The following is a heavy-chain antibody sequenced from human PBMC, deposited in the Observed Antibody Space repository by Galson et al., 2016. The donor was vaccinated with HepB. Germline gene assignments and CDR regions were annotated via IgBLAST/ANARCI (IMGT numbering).Heavy chain of an antibody. J-gene: IGHJ2*01. CDR1: GLTFSRDS. CDR2: ISSGSDGYI. D-gene: IGHD6-13*01. CDR3: ARVRYSSSWYVLWYFDL. V-gene: IGHV3-21*01. Sequence: SLRLSCAASGLTFSRDSMIWVRQAPGKGLEWVSSISSGSDGYIYYADPVKGRFTISRDNAKNSLLLQMNSLRAEDTAVYYCARVRYSSSWYVLWYFDLWGRGTLVTVSS.